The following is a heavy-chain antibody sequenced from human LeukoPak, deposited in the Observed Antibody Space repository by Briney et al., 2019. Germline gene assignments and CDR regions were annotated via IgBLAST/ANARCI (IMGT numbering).Heavy chain of an antibody. Sequence: PGGSLRLSCAASGFTFSSYGMHWVRQAPGKGLEWVAVIWYDGSNKYYADSVKGRFTISRDNSKNTLYLQMNSLRAEDTAVYYCARGNRFGYYYYYMDVWGKGTTVTVSS. CDR2: IWYDGSNK. D-gene: IGHD3-16*01. CDR3: ARGNRFGYYYYYMDV. CDR1: GFTFSSYG. J-gene: IGHJ6*03. V-gene: IGHV3-33*01.